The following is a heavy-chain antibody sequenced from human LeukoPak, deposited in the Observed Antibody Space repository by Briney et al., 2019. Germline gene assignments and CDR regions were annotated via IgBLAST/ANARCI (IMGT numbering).Heavy chain of an antibody. D-gene: IGHD6-13*01. CDR1: GGTFSSYA. Sequence: SVKVSCKASGGTFSSYAISWVRQAPGQGLEWMGGIIPIFGTANYAQKFQGRVTITADESTSTAYMELSSLRSEDTAVYYCAREDYSSSWYFSYYYYYYGMDVWGQGTTVTVSS. CDR2: IIPIFGTA. CDR3: AREDYSSSWYFSYYYYYYGMDV. J-gene: IGHJ6*02. V-gene: IGHV1-69*13.